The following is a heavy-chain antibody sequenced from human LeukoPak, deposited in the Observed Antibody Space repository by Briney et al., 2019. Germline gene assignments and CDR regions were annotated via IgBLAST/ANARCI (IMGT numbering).Heavy chain of an antibody. CDR3: ARHYYDSSGYYFGPDY. J-gene: IGHJ4*02. CDR1: GFTLSSYS. Sequence: PGGSLRLSCAASGFTLSSYSMNWVRQAPGKGLEWVSYISSSGSTIYYADSVKGRFTISRDNAKNSLYLQMNSLRAEDTAVYYCARHYYDSSGYYFGPDYWGQGTLVTVSS. D-gene: IGHD3-22*01. V-gene: IGHV3-48*04. CDR2: ISSSGSTI.